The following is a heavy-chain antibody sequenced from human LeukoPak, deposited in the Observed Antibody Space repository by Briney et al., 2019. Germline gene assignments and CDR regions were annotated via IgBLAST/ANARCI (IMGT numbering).Heavy chain of an antibody. CDR1: GFTFSSYA. D-gene: IGHD3-22*01. J-gene: IGHJ4*02. V-gene: IGHV3-23*01. CDR3: AKDLNLYFHGYVDY. Sequence: PGGSLRLSCAASGFTFSSYAMSWVRQAPGKGLEWVSAISGSGGSTYYADSVKGRFTISRDNSKNTLYLQMNSLRAEDTAVCYCAKDLNLYFHGYVDYWGQGTLVTVSS. CDR2: ISGSGGST.